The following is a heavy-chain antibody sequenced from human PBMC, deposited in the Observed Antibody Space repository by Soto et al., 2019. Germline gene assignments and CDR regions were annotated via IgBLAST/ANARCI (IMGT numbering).Heavy chain of an antibody. CDR2: LDYSGSI. D-gene: IGHD5-12*01. CDR3: VSDGDVCSGSDCFRHFNH. V-gene: IGHV4-39*07. Sequence: PETLSITCTFFVGSISSSSHHWGWIRQPQGKGVERSGTLDYSGSIYYNPSLKSRVTISVDTSKNQFSLRLTSVTAADTAIYYCVSDGDVCSGSDCFRHFNHWGRGTLVTVSS. J-gene: IGHJ5*02. CDR1: VGSISSSSHH.